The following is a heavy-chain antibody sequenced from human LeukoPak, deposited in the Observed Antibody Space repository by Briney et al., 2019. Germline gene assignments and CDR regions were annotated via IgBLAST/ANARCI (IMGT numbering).Heavy chain of an antibody. CDR3: HLLSPELHAAVPRGYFDY. Sequence: PGGSLRLSCAASGFTFSTYNMNWVRQAPGKGLEWVSYISSSSSYIYYADSVKGRFTVSRDNAKNSLYLQMDSLRAEDTAVYYCHLLSPELHAAVPRGYFDYWGQGTLVTVSS. V-gene: IGHV3-21*05. CDR2: ISSSSSYI. J-gene: IGHJ4*02. CDR1: GFTFSTYN. D-gene: IGHD6-25*01.